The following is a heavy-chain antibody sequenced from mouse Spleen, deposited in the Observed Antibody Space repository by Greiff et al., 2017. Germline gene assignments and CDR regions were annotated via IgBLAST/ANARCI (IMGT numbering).Heavy chain of an antibody. CDR1: GYSFTGYY. V-gene: IGHV1-42*01. CDR2: INPSTGGT. D-gene: IGHD2-10*02. CDR3: ARRGYGNSWFAY. Sequence: VQLQQSGPELVKPGASVKISCKASGYSFTGYYMNWVKQSPEKSLEWIGEINPSTGGTTYNQKFKAKATLTVDKSSSTAYMQLKSLTSEDSAVYYCARRGYGNSWFAYWGQGTLVTVSA. J-gene: IGHJ3*01.